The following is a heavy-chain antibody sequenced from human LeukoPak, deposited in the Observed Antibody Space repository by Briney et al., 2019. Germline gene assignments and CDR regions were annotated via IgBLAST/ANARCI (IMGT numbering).Heavy chain of an antibody. CDR2: MSHSGST. Sequence: SETLSLTCGVSGYSISSGYHWGWIRQPPGKGLEWIGRMSHSGSTYYNPSLKSRVTISIDTSKNQFSVKLSSVTAADTAVYYCARHHLYDSSGDGRYYFDYWGQGTLVTVSS. CDR3: ARHHLYDSSGDGRYYFDY. CDR1: GYSISSGYH. V-gene: IGHV4-38-2*01. J-gene: IGHJ4*02. D-gene: IGHD3-22*01.